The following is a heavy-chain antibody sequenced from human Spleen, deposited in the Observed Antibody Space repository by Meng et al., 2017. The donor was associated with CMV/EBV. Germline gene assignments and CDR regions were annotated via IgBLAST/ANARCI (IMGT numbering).Heavy chain of an antibody. CDR3: ARDLWTMTVTGTDHWYDP. CDR2: FFHSDT. CDR1: GVSISRTTFY. Sequence: GSLRLSCSVSGVSISRTTFYWGWIRQPPGKGLEWIGSFFHSDTYYNPSLKSRVTISGDTSKNQFSLTLNSVTAADTAVYYCARDLWTMTVTGTDHWYDPWGQGTLVTVSS. V-gene: IGHV4-39*07. J-gene: IGHJ5*02. D-gene: IGHD1/OR15-1a*01.